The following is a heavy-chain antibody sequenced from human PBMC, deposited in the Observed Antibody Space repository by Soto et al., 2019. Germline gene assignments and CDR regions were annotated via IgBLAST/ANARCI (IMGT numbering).Heavy chain of an antibody. CDR1: GFNFGNYG. CDR2: INWNSDKV. Sequence: VLLVESGGGLVQPGRSLRLSCAVSGFNFGNYGMHWVRQAPGKGLEWVAAINWNSDKVAYAGSVLGRFTIFRDSAKNYLHLQMHELTTYNTALYYCPKYKGVTLYYIDSWGQGILVTVSS. J-gene: IGHJ4*02. V-gene: IGHV3-9*01. CDR3: PKYKGVTLYYIDS.